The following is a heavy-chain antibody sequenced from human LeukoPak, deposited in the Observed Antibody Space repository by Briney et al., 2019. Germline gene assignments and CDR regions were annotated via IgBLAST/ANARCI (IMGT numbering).Heavy chain of an antibody. CDR2: ISGSGGST. CDR3: ASPRGVCYGSGSYRY. D-gene: IGHD3-10*01. Sequence: PAGSLRLSCAASGFTFSSYGKSWVRQAPGKGLERDSAISGSGGSTYYENSVKGRFTISRDNSNNTQYPQMNSPRAEATAVYYCASPRGVCYGSGSYRYWGQGTLVTVSS. J-gene: IGHJ4*02. V-gene: IGHV3-23*01. CDR1: GFTFSSYG.